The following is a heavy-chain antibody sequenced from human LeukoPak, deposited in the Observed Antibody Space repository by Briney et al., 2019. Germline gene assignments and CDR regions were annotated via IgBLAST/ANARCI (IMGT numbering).Heavy chain of an antibody. Sequence: GGSLRLSCAASGFTFSSYSMNWVRQAPGKGLEWVSYISSSSSTIYYADSVKGRFTISRDNSKNTLYLQMNSLRAEDTAVYYCARPGDSSSWYYFDYWGQGTLVTVSS. CDR1: GFTFSSYS. V-gene: IGHV3-48*01. D-gene: IGHD6-13*01. J-gene: IGHJ4*02. CDR3: ARPGDSSSWYYFDY. CDR2: ISSSSSTI.